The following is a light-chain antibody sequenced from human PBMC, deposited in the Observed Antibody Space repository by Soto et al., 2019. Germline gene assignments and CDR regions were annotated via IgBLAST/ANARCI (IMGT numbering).Light chain of an antibody. CDR1: SGHSSYA. V-gene: IGLV4-69*01. CDR3: QTWGTGIHVV. CDR2: LNSDGSH. J-gene: IGLJ2*01. Sequence: QSVLTQSPSASASLGASVKLTCTLSSGHSSYAIAWHQQQPEKGPRYLMKLNSDGSHSKGDGIPDRFSGSSSGAERYLTISSLQSEDEAEYYCQTWGTGIHVVFGGGTKVTVL.